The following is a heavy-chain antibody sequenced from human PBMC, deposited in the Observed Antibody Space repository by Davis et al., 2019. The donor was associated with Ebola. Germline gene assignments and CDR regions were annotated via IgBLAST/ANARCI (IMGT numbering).Heavy chain of an antibody. CDR1: GFTFSSYW. CDR2: IKQDGSEK. CDR3: AREGVRYYPMGY. V-gene: IGHV3-7*03. D-gene: IGHD3-10*01. Sequence: GESLKISCAASGFTFSSYWMSWVRQAPGKGLEWVANIKQDGSEKYYVDSVKGRFTISRDNAKNSLYLQMNSLRAEDTAVYYCAREGVRYYPMGYWGQGTLVTVSS. J-gene: IGHJ4*02.